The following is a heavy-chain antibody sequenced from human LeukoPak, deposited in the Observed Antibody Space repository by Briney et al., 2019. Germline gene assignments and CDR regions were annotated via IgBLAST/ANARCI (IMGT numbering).Heavy chain of an antibody. CDR1: GLTFDDYA. Sequence: GRSLRLSCAASGLTFDDYAMHWVRQAPGKGLEWVSGISWNGDTTGYADSVKGRFTIPRDNAKTSLYLQMNGLRAEDTALYYCAKDMGNYFYYHGLDVWGLGTTVTVSS. CDR2: ISWNGDTT. CDR3: AKDMGNYFYYHGLDV. J-gene: IGHJ6*02. V-gene: IGHV3-9*01. D-gene: IGHD7-27*01.